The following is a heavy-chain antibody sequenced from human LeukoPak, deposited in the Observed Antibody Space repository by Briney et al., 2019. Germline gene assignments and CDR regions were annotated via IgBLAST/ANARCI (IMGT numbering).Heavy chain of an antibody. Sequence: GGSLRLSCAASGFTVSSNYMNWVRQAPGKGLECISTISDDSSFTYYADSVKGRSAISRDDSKNTLYLQMNSLRAEDTAVYYCARGLRFDDWGQGTLVTVSS. CDR1: GFTVSSNY. J-gene: IGHJ4*02. V-gene: IGHV3-53*01. CDR2: ISDDSSFT. D-gene: IGHD5-12*01. CDR3: ARGLRFDD.